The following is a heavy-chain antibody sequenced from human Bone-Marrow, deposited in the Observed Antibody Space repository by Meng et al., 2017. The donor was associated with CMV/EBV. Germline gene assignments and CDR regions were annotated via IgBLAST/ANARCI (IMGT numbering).Heavy chain of an antibody. J-gene: IGHJ6*02. CDR1: GYSFTSYW. Sequence: GESLKISCKGSGYSFTSYWIGWVRQMPGKGLEWMGIIYPGDSDTRYSPSFQGQVTISADKSISTAYLQWSSLKASDTAMYYCARPPYSNYDYYYYGMDVWGQGTTVTVSS. D-gene: IGHD4-11*01. CDR2: IYPGDSDT. V-gene: IGHV5-51*01. CDR3: ARPPYSNYDYYYYGMDV.